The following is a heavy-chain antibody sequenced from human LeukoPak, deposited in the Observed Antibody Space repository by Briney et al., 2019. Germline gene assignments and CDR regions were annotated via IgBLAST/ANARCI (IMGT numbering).Heavy chain of an antibody. CDR3: ARDTSTDFPFDY. V-gene: IGHV3-11*06. D-gene: IGHD2-21*02. CDR1: GFTFSDYY. J-gene: IGHJ4*02. CDR2: ISGSSSYT. Sequence: PGGSLRLSCAASGFTFSDYYMSWIRQAPGKGLEWISYISGSSSYTNYADSVKGRFTISRDNAKNSLYLQMNSLRAEDTAVYYCARDTSTDFPFDYWGQGTLVTVSS.